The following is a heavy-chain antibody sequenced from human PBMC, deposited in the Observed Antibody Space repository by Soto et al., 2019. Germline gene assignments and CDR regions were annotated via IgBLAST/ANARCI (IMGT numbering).Heavy chain of an antibody. CDR3: ARQKHPLAVAGIWKTNIWDY. D-gene: IGHD6-19*01. V-gene: IGHV4-59*08. J-gene: IGHJ4*02. CDR1: GGSISSYY. Sequence: SETPSLTCTVSGGSISSYYWSWIRQPPGKGLEWIGYIYYSGSTNYNPSLKSRVTISVDTSKNQFSLKLSSVTAADTAVYYCARQKHPLAVAGIWKTNIWDYWGQGTLVTVSS. CDR2: IYYSGST.